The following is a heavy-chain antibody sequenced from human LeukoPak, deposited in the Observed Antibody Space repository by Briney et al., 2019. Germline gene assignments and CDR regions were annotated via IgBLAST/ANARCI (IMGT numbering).Heavy chain of an antibody. Sequence: GGSLRLSCEASGFTFNNYAMSWVRQAPGKGLEWVSAMSGVGGTTYYAASVRGRFTISRDNSKNILSLRMNSLRVEDTAIYYCAKGSQWLLRGGAYFDSWGQGTPVSVSS. CDR3: AKGSQWLLRGGAYFDS. D-gene: IGHD6-19*01. CDR1: GFTFNNYA. CDR2: MSGVGGTT. V-gene: IGHV3-23*01. J-gene: IGHJ4*02.